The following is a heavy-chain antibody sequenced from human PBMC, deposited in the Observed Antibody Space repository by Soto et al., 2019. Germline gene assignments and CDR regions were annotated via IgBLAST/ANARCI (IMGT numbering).Heavy chain of an antibody. CDR2: IIPIFGTA. CDR3: ARVNDTIFGVVRLYYYYYYGMDV. Sequence: GASVKVSCKASGGTFSIYAISWVRQAPGQGLEWMGGIIPIFGTANYAQKFQGRVTITADKSTSTAYMELSSLRSEDTAVYYCARVNDTIFGVVRLYYYYYYGMDVWGQGTTVTDSS. V-gene: IGHV1-69*06. D-gene: IGHD3-3*01. CDR1: GGTFSIYA. J-gene: IGHJ6*02.